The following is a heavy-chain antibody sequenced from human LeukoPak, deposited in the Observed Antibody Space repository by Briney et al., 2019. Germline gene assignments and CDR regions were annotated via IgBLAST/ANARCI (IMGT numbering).Heavy chain of an antibody. Sequence: GGSLRLSCAASGFTFSSYAMHWVRQAPGKGLEWVAVISYDGSNKYYADSVKGRFTISRDNSKNTLYLQMNSLRAEDTAVYYCARTNYYDSSGSFDYWGQGTLVTVSS. CDR3: ARTNYYDSSGSFDY. CDR2: ISYDGSNK. CDR1: GFTFSSYA. V-gene: IGHV3-30-3*01. J-gene: IGHJ4*02. D-gene: IGHD3-22*01.